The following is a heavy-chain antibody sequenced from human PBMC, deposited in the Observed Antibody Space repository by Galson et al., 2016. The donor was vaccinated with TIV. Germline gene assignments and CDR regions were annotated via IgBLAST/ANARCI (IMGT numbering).Heavy chain of an antibody. V-gene: IGHV3-48*01. CDR2: ISSSSSTI. J-gene: IGHJ6*02. Sequence: SLRLSCAASGFTFSSYSMNWVRQAPGKGLEWVSYISSSSSTIYYADSVKGRFTISRDNAKNSLYLQMNSLRAEDTAVYYCARVGGLPTVGYYYGMDVWGQGTTVTVSS. CDR1: GFTFSSYS. CDR3: ARVGGLPTVGYYYGMDV. D-gene: IGHD3-16*01.